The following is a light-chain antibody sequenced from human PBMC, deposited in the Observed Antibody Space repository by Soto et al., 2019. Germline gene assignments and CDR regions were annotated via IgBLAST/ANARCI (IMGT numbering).Light chain of an antibody. CDR3: SCISYVGSRVL. CDR1: SSDIGGYNY. V-gene: IGLV2-8*01. Sequence: QSALTQPPSASGSPGQSITISCTGTSSDIGGYNYVSWYQQHPGKAPKLLIYEVSKRPSGVPNRFSGPKSGNTASLTVSGLQAEDEADYYCSCISYVGSRVLFGGGTKLTVL. CDR2: EVS. J-gene: IGLJ3*02.